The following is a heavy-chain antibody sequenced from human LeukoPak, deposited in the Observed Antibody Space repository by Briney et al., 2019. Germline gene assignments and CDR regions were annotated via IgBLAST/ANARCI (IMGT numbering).Heavy chain of an antibody. Sequence: PSETLSLTCTVSGGSISSSSYYWGWIRQPPGKGLEWIGSIYYSGSTYYNPSLKSRVTISVDTSKNQFSLKLSSVTAADTAVYSCARSPGGSFNIGGKGTMVTVS. V-gene: IGHV4-39*01. CDR3: ARSPGGSFNI. CDR1: GGSISSSSYY. CDR2: IYYSGST. D-gene: IGHD3-10*01. J-gene: IGHJ3*02.